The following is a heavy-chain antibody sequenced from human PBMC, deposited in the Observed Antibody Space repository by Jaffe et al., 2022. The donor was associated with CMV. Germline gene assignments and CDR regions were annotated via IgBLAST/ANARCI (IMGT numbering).Heavy chain of an antibody. D-gene: IGHD5-18*01. Sequence: QLQLQESGPGLVKPSETLSLTCTVSGGSISSASHYWGWIRQPPGKGLEWVGSIYYSGNTYYNPSLRSRVTISVDTSKNQFSLKLSSVIAADTAVYYCASQGGGIYSSDPQYYYYMDVWGTGTTVTVPS. J-gene: IGHJ6*03. CDR2: IYYSGNT. CDR1: GGSISSASHY. V-gene: IGHV4-39*01. CDR3: ASQGGGIYSSDPQYYYYMDV.